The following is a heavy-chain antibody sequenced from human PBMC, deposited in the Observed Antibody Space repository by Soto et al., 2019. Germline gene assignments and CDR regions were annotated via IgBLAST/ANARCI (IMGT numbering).Heavy chain of an antibody. J-gene: IGHJ4*02. Sequence: GGSLRLSCAASGFTFSDYYMSWIRQAPGKGLEWVSYISSSGSTIYYADSVKGRFTISRDNAKNSLYLQMNSLRAEDTAVYYCARDYNIWGVTAFAFDYWGQGTLVTVSS. CDR2: ISSSGSTI. V-gene: IGHV3-11*01. CDR3: ARDYNIWGVTAFAFDY. D-gene: IGHD3-16*01. CDR1: GFTFSDYY.